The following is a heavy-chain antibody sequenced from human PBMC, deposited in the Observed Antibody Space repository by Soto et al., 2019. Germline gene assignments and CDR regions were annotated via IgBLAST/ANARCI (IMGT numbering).Heavy chain of an antibody. CDR1: GFTFSSYG. D-gene: IGHD6-19*01. CDR2: IWYDGSNK. Sequence: GGSLRLSCAASGFTFSSYGMHWVRQAPGKGLEWVAVIWYDGSNKYYADSVKGRFTISRDNSKNTLYLQMNSLRAEDTAVYYCARDRSSGWDSGLEYYFDYWGQGTLVTVSS. V-gene: IGHV3-33*01. J-gene: IGHJ4*02. CDR3: ARDRSSGWDSGLEYYFDY.